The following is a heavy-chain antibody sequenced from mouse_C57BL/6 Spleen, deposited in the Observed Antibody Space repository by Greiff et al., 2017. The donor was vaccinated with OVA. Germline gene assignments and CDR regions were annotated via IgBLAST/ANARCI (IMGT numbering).Heavy chain of an antibody. CDR2: IYPGSGNT. J-gene: IGHJ4*01. V-gene: IGHV1-76*01. CDR1: GYTFTDYY. Sequence: VQLQQSGAELVRPGASVKLSCKASGYTFTDYYINWVKQRPGQGLEWIARIYPGSGNTYYNEKFKGKATLTAEKSSSTAYMQLSSLTSEDSAVYFCARVAYDYDAMDYWGQGTSVTVSS. D-gene: IGHD2-10*02. CDR3: ARVAYDYDAMDY.